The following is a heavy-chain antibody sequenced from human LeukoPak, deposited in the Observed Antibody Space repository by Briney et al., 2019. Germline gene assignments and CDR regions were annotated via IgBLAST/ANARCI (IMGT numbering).Heavy chain of an antibody. Sequence: ASVKVSCKASGYTFIGYYMHWVRQAPGQGLEWMGWINPNSGGTNYAQKFQGRVTMTRDMSTSTVYMELSSLRSEDTAVYYCARQLYYYDSGGYYPFDYWGQGTLVTVSS. CDR1: GYTFIGYY. J-gene: IGHJ4*02. CDR3: ARQLYYYDSGGYYPFDY. D-gene: IGHD3-22*01. V-gene: IGHV1-2*02. CDR2: INPNSGGT.